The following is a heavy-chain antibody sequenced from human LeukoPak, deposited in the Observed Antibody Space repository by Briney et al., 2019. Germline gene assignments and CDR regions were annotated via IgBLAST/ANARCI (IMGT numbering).Heavy chain of an antibody. CDR3: ARETSQKGAHYMDV. V-gene: IGHV4-59*01. CDR1: GGSISTYY. CDR2: IYYNGST. Sequence: SETLSLTCTVSGGSISTYYWSWIRQPPGKGLEWIGFIYYNGSTNYNPSVNSRLTISVDTSKNQFSLKLSSVTAADTAVYYCARETSQKGAHYMDVWGKGTTVTISS. D-gene: IGHD3-16*01. J-gene: IGHJ6*03.